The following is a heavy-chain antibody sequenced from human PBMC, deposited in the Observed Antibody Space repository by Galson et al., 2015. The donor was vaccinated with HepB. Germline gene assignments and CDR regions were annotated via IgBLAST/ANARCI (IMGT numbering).Heavy chain of an antibody. V-gene: IGHV3-23*01. CDR2: ISGSGGST. Sequence: SLRLSCAASGFTFSSYAMSWVRQAPGKGLEWVSAISGSGGSTYYADSVKGRFTISRDNSKNTLYLQMNSLRAEDTAVYYCAKCGGSARCYSSSWYVLGWFDPWGQGTLVTVSS. CDR3: AKCGGSARCYSSSWYVLGWFDP. J-gene: IGHJ5*02. D-gene: IGHD6-13*01. CDR1: GFTFSSYA.